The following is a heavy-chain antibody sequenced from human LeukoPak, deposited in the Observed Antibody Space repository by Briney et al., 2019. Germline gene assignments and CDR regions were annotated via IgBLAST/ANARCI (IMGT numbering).Heavy chain of an antibody. CDR1: GFTVSSTY. CDR2: VYSGGNI. Sequence: GGSLRLSCAASGFTVSSTYMSWVRQAPGKGLEWVSVVYSGGNIYYIESVKGRFTISRDTSKNTLYLQINSLRAEDTAVYFCAGRHCSGGGCYFAGADPFDYWGQGTLVTVSS. CDR3: AGRHCSGGGCYFAGADPFDY. V-gene: IGHV3-53*01. J-gene: IGHJ4*02. D-gene: IGHD2-15*01.